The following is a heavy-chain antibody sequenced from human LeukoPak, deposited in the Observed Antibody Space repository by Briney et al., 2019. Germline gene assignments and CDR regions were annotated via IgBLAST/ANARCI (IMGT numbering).Heavy chain of an antibody. CDR1: GGSISSGDYY. Sequence: SQTLSLTCTVSGGSISSGDYYWSWIRQPPGKGLEGIGYIYYSGSTYYNPSLKSRVTISVDTSKNQFSLKLSSVTAADTAVYYCAREGKNYYDSSGYYPDYWGQGTLVTVSS. CDR3: AREGKNYYDSSGYYPDY. CDR2: IYYSGST. D-gene: IGHD3-22*01. V-gene: IGHV4-30-4*01. J-gene: IGHJ4*02.